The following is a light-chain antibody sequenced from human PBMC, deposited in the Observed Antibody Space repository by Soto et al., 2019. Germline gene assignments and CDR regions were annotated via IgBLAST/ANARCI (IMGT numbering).Light chain of an antibody. CDR2: GNS. CDR3: QSYDSRLRRV. V-gene: IGLV1-40*01. J-gene: IGLJ2*01. CDR1: SSNIGAGYD. Sequence: QSVLTQPPSVSGAPGQRVTISCTGSSSNIGAGYDVHWYQQLPGTAPKLLIYGNSNRPSGVPDRCSGSKSGTSASLAITGLQAEDEADYYCQSYDSRLRRVFGGGTKLTVL.